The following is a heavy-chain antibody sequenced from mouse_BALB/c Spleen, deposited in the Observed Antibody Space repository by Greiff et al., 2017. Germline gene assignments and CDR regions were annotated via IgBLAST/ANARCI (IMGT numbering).Heavy chain of an antibody. CDR1: GFTFSSFG. Sequence: EVQGVESGGGLVQPGGSRKLSCAASGFTFSSFGMHWVRQAPEKGLEWVAYISSGSSTIYYADTVKGRFTISRDNPKNTLFLQMTSLRSEDTAMYYCARSGRYDPMDYGGQGTSVTVSS. V-gene: IGHV5-17*02. D-gene: IGHD2-14*01. J-gene: IGHJ4*01. CDR3: ARSGRYDPMDY. CDR2: ISSGSSTI.